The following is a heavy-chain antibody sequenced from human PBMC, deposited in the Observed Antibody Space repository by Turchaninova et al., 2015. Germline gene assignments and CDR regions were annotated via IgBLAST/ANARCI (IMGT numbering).Heavy chain of an antibody. CDR1: GGSISGSNYY. J-gene: IGHJ4*02. Sequence: QLQLQESGPGLLKPWETLSTCTVSGGSISGSNYYWGWIRQPPGKGLEWIGSIYYRGNTYFNPSLKSRVTTSVDASKNQFSLKLTSVTAADTAVYYCARNYYYDSNSYPNFDYWGQGTLVTVSS. D-gene: IGHD3-22*01. CDR3: ARNYYYDSNSYPNFDY. V-gene: IGHV4-39*07. CDR2: IYYRGNT.